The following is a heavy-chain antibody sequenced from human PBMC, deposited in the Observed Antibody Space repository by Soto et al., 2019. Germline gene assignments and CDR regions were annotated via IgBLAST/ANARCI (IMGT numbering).Heavy chain of an antibody. CDR1: GGSISSSSYY. CDR3: ATYSGWPGTWFDY. CDR2: IYYSGST. V-gene: IGHV4-39*01. Sequence: SETLSLTCTVSGGSISSSSYYWGWIRQPPGKGLEWIGSIYYSGSTYYNPSLKSRVTISVDTSKNQFSLKLSSVTAADTAVYYCATYSGWPGTWFDYWGQGTLVTVSS. D-gene: IGHD1-1*01. J-gene: IGHJ4*02.